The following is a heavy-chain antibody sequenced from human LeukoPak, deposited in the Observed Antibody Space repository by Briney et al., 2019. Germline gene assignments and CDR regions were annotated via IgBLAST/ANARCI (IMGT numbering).Heavy chain of an antibody. CDR2: INHSGST. D-gene: IGHD2-2*01. J-gene: IGHJ5*02. V-gene: IGHV4-34*01. CDR3: ARGHWHPRGCSSTSCYVWFDP. Sequence: PSETLSLTCAVYGGSFSGYYWSWIRQPPGKGLEWIGEINHSGSTNYNPSLKSRVTISVDTSKNQFSLKLSSVTAADTAVYYCARGHWHPRGCSSTSCYVWFDPWGKGTLVTVSS. CDR1: GGSFSGYY.